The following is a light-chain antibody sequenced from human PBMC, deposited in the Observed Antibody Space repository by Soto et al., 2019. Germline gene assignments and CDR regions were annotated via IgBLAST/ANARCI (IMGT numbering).Light chain of an antibody. J-gene: IGLJ3*02. CDR1: SSNIGAGYD. V-gene: IGLV1-40*01. Sequence: QSVLTQPPSVSGAPGQRVTISCTGSSSNIGAGYDVHWYQHLPGTAPKLLIYGNNNWPSGVPDRFSGSTSGTSASLAITGLQAEDGADYYCQSYATNRSAWVFGGGTKLTVL. CDR3: QSYATNRSAWV. CDR2: GNN.